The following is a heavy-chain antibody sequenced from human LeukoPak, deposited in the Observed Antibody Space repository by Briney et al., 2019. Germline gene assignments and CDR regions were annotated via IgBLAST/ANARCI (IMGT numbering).Heavy chain of an antibody. CDR1: GGSFSGYY. J-gene: IGHJ4*02. V-gene: IGHV4-34*01. D-gene: IGHD2-2*01. Sequence: PSETLSLTCAVYGGSFSGYYWSWIRQPPGKGLEWIGEINHSGSTNYNPSLKSRVTISVDTSKNQFSLKLSSVTAADTAVYYCARGRVEDIVVVPVPGVYYFDYWGREPWSPSPQ. CDR2: INHSGST. CDR3: ARGRVEDIVVVPVPGVYYFDY.